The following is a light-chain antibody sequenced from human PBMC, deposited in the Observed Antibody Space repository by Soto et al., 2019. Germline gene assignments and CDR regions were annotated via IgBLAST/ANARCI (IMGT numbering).Light chain of an antibody. CDR1: STDVGGYNY. Sequence: QSDLTQPPSASGSPGQSVTISCTGSSTDVGGYNYVSWYQQHPGKAPKLMIYEVSKRPSGVPDRLSGSKSGNTASLTVSGLHAEDEADYYCSSYGGSNTVVFGGGTKLTVL. J-gene: IGLJ2*01. V-gene: IGLV2-8*01. CDR2: EVS. CDR3: SSYGGSNTVV.